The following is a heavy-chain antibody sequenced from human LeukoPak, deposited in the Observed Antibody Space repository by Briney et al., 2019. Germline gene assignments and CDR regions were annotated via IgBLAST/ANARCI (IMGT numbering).Heavy chain of an antibody. Sequence: SETLSPTCAVYGGSFSGYYWSWIRQPPGKGLEWIGEINHSGSTNYNPSLKSRVTISVDTSKNQFSLKLSSVTAADTAVYYCARAWELLYYFDYWGQGTLVTVSS. CDR3: ARAWELLYYFDY. D-gene: IGHD1-26*01. CDR1: GGSFSGYY. J-gene: IGHJ4*02. V-gene: IGHV4-34*01. CDR2: INHSGST.